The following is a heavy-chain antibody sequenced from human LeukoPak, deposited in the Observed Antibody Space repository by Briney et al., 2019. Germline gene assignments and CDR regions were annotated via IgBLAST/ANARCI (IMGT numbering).Heavy chain of an antibody. V-gene: IGHV3-21*04. J-gene: IGHJ6*03. D-gene: IGHD3-10*01. Sequence: GGSLRLSCADSGFTFSNYNMNWVRQAPGKAMEWVSSTTSSGTYTFYADSVKGRFTISRDNAKNSLYLQMDSLGPADTAVYYCAKVGPSLVRGLIRGGARYYYNYMDVWGKGTTVTISS. CDR2: TTSSGTYT. CDR1: GFTFSNYN. CDR3: AKVGPSLVRGLIRGGARYYYNYMDV.